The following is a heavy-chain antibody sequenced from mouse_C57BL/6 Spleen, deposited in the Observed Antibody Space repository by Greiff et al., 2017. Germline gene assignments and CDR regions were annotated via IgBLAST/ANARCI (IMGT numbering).Heavy chain of an antibody. D-gene: IGHD1-1*01. CDR3: VRQGDYYGSEMDY. V-gene: IGHV10-1*01. CDR2: VRSKSNNYAT. J-gene: IGHJ4*01. Sequence: EVQLVESGGGLVQPKGSLTLSCAASGFSFNTYAMNWVRQAPGKGLEWVARVRSKSNNYATYYADSVKDRFTISRDDSESMLYLQMNNLKTEDTAMYYCVRQGDYYGSEMDYWGQGTSVTVSS. CDR1: GFSFNTYA.